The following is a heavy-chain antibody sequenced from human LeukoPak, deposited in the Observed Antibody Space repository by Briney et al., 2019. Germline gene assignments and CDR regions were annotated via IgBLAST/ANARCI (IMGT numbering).Heavy chain of an antibody. V-gene: IGHV1-18*01. CDR2: ISAYNGNT. J-gene: IGHJ4*02. CDR3: ARDKVATGLDY. D-gene: IGHD5-12*01. Sequence: ASVRVSCKASGYTFTSYGISGVRQAPGQGLEGMGWISAYNGNTNYAQKLQGRVTITTDTSTGTAYLELRSLRSDDTAVYYCARDKVATGLDYWGQGTLVTVSS. CDR1: GYTFTSYG.